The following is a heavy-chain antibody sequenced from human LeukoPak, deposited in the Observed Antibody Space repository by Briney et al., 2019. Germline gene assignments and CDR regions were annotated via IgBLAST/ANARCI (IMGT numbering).Heavy chain of an antibody. J-gene: IGHJ6*02. CDR2: ISGSGGST. D-gene: IGHD4-23*01. CDR3: AKGQGGNIYYYYGMDV. CDR1: GFTFSSYA. V-gene: IGHV3-23*01. Sequence: PGGSLRLSCAASGFTFSSYAMSWVRQAPGKGLEWVSAISGSGGSTYYADSVKGRFTISRDNSKNTLYLQMNSLRAEDTAVYYCAKGQGGNIYYYYGMDVWGQGTTVTVSS.